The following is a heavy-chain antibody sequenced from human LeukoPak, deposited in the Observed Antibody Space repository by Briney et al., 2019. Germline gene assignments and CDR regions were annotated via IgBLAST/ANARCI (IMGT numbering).Heavy chain of an antibody. J-gene: IGHJ4*02. Sequence: GGSLRLSCAASGYIFTNYWIAWVRQMPGKGLEWMGMIYPVDSDTRYSPSFHGQVTISVDKSISTAYLQWSSLKASDTAMYYCARLEGNAFLDYWGQGTLVTVSS. D-gene: IGHD2-8*01. CDR3: ARLEGNAFLDY. CDR1: GYIFTNYW. CDR2: IYPVDSDT. V-gene: IGHV5-51*01.